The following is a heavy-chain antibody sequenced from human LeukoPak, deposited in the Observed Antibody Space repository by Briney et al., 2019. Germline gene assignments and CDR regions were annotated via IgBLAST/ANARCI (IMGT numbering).Heavy chain of an antibody. CDR1: GFTVISKY. CDR2: TYNDDST. Sequence: QPGGSLRLSCAASGFTVISKYMSWVRQAPGKGLEWVSLTYNDDSTYYADSVKGRFTISRDNSKNTLYLQMNSLRAEDTAVYYCATVDGGGWYGGAFVIWGQGTIVTVSS. J-gene: IGHJ3*02. CDR3: ATVDGGGWYGGAFVI. V-gene: IGHV3-53*01. D-gene: IGHD6-19*01.